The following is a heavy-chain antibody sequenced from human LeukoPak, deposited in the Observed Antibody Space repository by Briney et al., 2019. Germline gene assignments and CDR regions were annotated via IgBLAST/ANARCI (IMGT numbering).Heavy chain of an antibody. CDR2: IRYDGSNK. CDR1: GLTFSSYG. V-gene: IGHV3-30*02. CDR3: AKVINRDFDY. Sequence: PGGSLRLSCAASGLTFSSYGMHWVRQAPGKGLEWVAFIRYDGSNKYYADSVKGRFTISRDNSKNTLYLQMNSLRAEDTAVYFCAKVINRDFDYWGQGTLVTVSS. D-gene: IGHD1-14*01. J-gene: IGHJ4*02.